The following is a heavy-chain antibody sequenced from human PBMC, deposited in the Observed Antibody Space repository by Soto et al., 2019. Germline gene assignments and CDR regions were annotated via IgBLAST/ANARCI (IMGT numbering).Heavy chain of an antibody. J-gene: IGHJ5*02. CDR1: GYTFTSYD. V-gene: IGHV1-8*01. CDR2: MNPNSGNT. D-gene: IGHD2-2*01. Sequence: QVQLVQSGAEVKKPGASVKVSCKASGYTFTSYDINWVRQATGQGLEWMGWMNPNSGNTGYAQKFQGRVTMTRNTSISTAYVGLSGLRSEDTAVYYCARGYDVVVPAARNNWFDPWGQGTLVTVSS. CDR3: ARGYDVVVPAARNNWFDP.